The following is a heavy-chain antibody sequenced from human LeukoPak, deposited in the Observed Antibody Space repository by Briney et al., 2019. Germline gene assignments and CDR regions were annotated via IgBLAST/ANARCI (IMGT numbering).Heavy chain of an antibody. CDR2: LYSDGST. V-gene: IGHV3-53*05. D-gene: IGHD5-12*01. CDR1: GLTVSGNC. CDR3: ARGGYSGYDLEYYFDY. Sequence: GGSLRLSCGASGLTVSGNCMSWVRQAPGKGLEWVSVLYSDGSTYYSDSVKGRFTISRDNSKNTLYLQMNSLRAEDTAVYYCARGGYSGYDLEYYFDYWGQGTLVTVSS. J-gene: IGHJ4*02.